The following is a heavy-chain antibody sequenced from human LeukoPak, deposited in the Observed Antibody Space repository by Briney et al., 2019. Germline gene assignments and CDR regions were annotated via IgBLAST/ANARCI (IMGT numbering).Heavy chain of an antibody. J-gene: IGHJ4*02. CDR2: ISAYNGNT. CDR3: ARDEVACSSPNCYFVY. D-gene: IGHD2-2*01. Sequence: ASVKVSCKASGYTFTSYGISWVRQAPGQGLEWMGWISAYNGNTNYAQKLQGRVTMTTDTSTSTAYMELRSLRSDDTAVYYCARDEVACSSPNCYFVYWGQGTRVTVSS. CDR1: GYTFTSYG. V-gene: IGHV1-18*01.